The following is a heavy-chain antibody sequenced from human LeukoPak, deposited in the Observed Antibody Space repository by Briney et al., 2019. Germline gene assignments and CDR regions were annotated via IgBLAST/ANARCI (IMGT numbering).Heavy chain of an antibody. J-gene: IGHJ2*01. CDR2: ISSSSSYI. V-gene: IGHV3-21*01. D-gene: IGHD3-22*01. CDR1: GFTFSSYS. CDR3: ARDLPGEDSSQHPTHVLTGYFDL. Sequence: GGSLRLSCAASGFTFSSYSMNWVRQAPGKGLEWVSSISSSSSYIYYADSVKGRFTISRDNAKNSLYLQMNFLRAEDTAVYYCARDLPGEDSSQHPTHVLTGYFDLWGRGTLVTVSS.